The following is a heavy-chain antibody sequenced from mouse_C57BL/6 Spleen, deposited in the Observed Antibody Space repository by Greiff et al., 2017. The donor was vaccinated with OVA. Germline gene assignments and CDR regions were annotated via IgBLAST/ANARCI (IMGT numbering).Heavy chain of an antibody. CDR2: IYPGDGDT. V-gene: IGHV1-82*01. D-gene: IGHD6-1*01. Sequence: QVQLQQSGPELVKPGASVKISCKASGYAFSRSWMNWVKQRPGKGLEWIGRIYPGDGDTNYNGKFKGKATLTADKSSSTAYMQLSSLTSEDSAVYFCARPHPAHGYAMDYWGQGTSVTVSS. CDR3: ARPHPAHGYAMDY. CDR1: GYAFSRSW. J-gene: IGHJ4*01.